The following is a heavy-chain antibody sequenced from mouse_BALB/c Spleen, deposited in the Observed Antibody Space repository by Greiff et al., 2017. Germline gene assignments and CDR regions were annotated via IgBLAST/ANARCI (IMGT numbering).Heavy chain of an antibody. D-gene: IGHD4-1*01. Sequence: EVQRVESGGGLVQPGGSRKLSCAASGFTFSSFGMHWVRQAPEKGLEWVAYISSGSSTIYYADTVKGRFTISRDNPKNTLFLQMTSLRSEDTAMYYCARGGGTLDYWGQGTSVTVSS. V-gene: IGHV5-17*02. J-gene: IGHJ4*01. CDR1: GFTFSSFG. CDR3: ARGGGTLDY. CDR2: ISSGSSTI.